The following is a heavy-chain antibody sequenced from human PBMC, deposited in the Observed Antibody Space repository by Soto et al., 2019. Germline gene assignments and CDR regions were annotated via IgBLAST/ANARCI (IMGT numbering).Heavy chain of an antibody. CDR2: INAGNGDT. CDR3: ARAISGYVT. D-gene: IGHD5-12*01. V-gene: IGHV1-3*01. CDR1: GISYTTYA. J-gene: IGHJ4*02. Sequence: VQLVQSGAEVKKPGASVRISCTASGISYTTYAIHWVRQAPGQGLEWMGWINAGNGDTRYSQRFQGRVTLTRDTSETTTYMDLSSLRSEDTSIDYCARAISGYVTWGQGTLVTVSS.